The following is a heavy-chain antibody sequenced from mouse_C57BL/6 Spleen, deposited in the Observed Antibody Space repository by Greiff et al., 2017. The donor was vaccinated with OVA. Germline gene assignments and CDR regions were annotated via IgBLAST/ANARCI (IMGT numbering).Heavy chain of an antibody. V-gene: IGHV1-22*01. CDR2: INPNNGGT. D-gene: IGHD1-1*01. CDR3: ATGPTTVVGDY. J-gene: IGHJ2*01. CDR1: GYTFTDYN. Sequence: VQLQQSGPELVKPGASVKMSCKASGYTFTDYNMHWVKQSHGKSLEWIGYINPNNGGTSYNQKFKGKATLTVNKSSSTAYMELRSLTSEDSAVYYCATGPTTVVGDYWGQGTTLTVSS.